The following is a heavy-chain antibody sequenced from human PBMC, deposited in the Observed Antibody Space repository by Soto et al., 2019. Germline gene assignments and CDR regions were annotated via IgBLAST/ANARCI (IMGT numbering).Heavy chain of an antibody. CDR3: ERDSVTTFHYFYSMDV. V-gene: IGHV3-74*01. Sequence: GGSLRLSCAASGFAFSTYWMHWVRQAPRKGLGWVSRINPEGTSTSYADSVQGRFSISRDNAKKTLYLRVNRLIGEDTSVYYGERDSVTTFHYFYSMDVWGQGTTVTVSS. CDR1: GFAFSTYW. J-gene: IGHJ6*02. CDR2: INPEGTST. D-gene: IGHD4-17*01.